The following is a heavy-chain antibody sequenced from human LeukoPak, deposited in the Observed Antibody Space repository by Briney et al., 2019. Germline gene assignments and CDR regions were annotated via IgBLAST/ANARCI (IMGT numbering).Heavy chain of an antibody. Sequence: SETLSLTCTVSAASFISSSHHWGWIRQSPGKGLEWIVTVYYGRTTYYNPSLDGRVTISLDTSANHFSLQLNSVTAAGTAVYYCVRHDGRGGATMGAFDSWGQGSLVTVSS. CDR2: VYYGRTT. V-gene: IGHV4-39*01. CDR1: AASFISSSHH. D-gene: IGHD5-12*01. CDR3: VRHDGRGGATMGAFDS. J-gene: IGHJ5*01.